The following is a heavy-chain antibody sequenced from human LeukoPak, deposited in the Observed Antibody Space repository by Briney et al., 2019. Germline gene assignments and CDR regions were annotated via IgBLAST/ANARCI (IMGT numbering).Heavy chain of an antibody. CDR3: AREASYYDSSGRGAFDI. CDR1: GGTFSSYA. Sequence: ASVKVSCKASGGTFSSYAISWVRQAPGQGLEWMGGIIPIFGTANYAQKFQGRVTITTDESTSTAYMELSSLRSEDTAVYYCAREASYYDSSGRGAFDIWGQGTMVTVSP. D-gene: IGHD3-22*01. CDR2: IIPIFGTA. J-gene: IGHJ3*02. V-gene: IGHV1-69*05.